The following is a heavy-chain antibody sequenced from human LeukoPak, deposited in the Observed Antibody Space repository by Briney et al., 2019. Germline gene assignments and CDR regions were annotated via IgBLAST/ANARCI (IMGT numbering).Heavy chain of an antibody. CDR3: ATVVAAAGTVWRGWFDP. V-gene: IGHV1-24*01. Sequence: GGSLRLSCAASGFSFSSYTMHWVRQAPGKGLEWMGGFDPEDGETIYAQKFQGRVTMTEDTSTDTAYMELSSLRSEDTAVYYCATVVAAAGTVWRGWFDPWGQGTLVTVSS. D-gene: IGHD6-13*01. J-gene: IGHJ5*02. CDR1: GFSFSSYT. CDR2: FDPEDGET.